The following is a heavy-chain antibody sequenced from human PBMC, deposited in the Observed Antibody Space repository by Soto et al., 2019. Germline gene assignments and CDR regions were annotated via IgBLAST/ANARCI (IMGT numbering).Heavy chain of an antibody. CDR1: GLTFSSYA. CDR2: ISGSGGST. Sequence: GGSLRLSCAASGLTFSSYAMSLVRQAPGKGLEWVSAISGSGGSTYYADSVKGRFTISRDNSKNTLYLQMNSLKTEDTAVYYCTTDSRDIVLVPAAIQVDYWGQGTLVTVSS. V-gene: IGHV3-23*01. J-gene: IGHJ4*02. CDR3: TTDSRDIVLVPAAIQVDY. D-gene: IGHD2-2*01.